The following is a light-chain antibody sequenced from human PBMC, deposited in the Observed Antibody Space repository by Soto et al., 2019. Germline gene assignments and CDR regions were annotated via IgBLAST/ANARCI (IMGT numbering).Light chain of an antibody. CDR2: EVN. J-gene: IGLJ1*01. CDR3: CSYAGGGTYV. Sequence: QSALTQPASVSGSPGQSITISCTGSSSDVGSYNVVSWFQQLPGKAPNLIIYEVNKWPSGVSNRFSGSKSGNTASLTVSGLQAEDEADYYCCSYAGGGTYVFGTGTKVTVL. V-gene: IGLV2-23*02. CDR1: SSDVGSYNV.